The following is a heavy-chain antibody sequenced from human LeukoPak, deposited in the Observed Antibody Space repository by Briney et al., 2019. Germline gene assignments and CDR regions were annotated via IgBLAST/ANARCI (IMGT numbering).Heavy chain of an antibody. CDR2: IYYSGST. V-gene: IGHV4-39*01. CDR1: GGSISSSSYY. J-gene: IGHJ5*02. Sequence: SETLSLTCTVSGGSISSSSYYWGWIRQPPGKGLEWIGSIYYSGSTYYNPSLKSRVTISVDTSKNQFSPKLSSVTAADTAVYYCARGYCSGGSCQNWFDPWGQGTLVTVSS. D-gene: IGHD2-15*01. CDR3: ARGYCSGGSCQNWFDP.